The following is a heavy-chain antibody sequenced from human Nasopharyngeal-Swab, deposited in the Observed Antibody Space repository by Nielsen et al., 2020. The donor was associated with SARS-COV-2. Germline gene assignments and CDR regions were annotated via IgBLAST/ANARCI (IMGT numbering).Heavy chain of an antibody. V-gene: IGHV4-39*01. CDR3: AKQYYYDSSGYDPRSYYFDY. D-gene: IGHD3-22*01. CDR2: IYYSGST. Sequence: SETLSLTCTVSGGSISSSSYYWGWIRQPPGKGLEWIGSIYYSGSTYYNPSLKSRVTKSVDTSKNQFSLKLSSVTAADTAVYYCAKQYYYDSSGYDPRSYYFDYWGQGILVTVSS. J-gene: IGHJ4*02. CDR1: GGSISSSSYY.